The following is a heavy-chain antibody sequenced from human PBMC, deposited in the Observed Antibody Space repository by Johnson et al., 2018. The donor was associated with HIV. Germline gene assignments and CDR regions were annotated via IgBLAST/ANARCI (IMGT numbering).Heavy chain of an antibody. D-gene: IGHD2-15*01. CDR1: GFTFSSYA. V-gene: IGHV3-30*04. Sequence: QVQLVESGGGVVQPGRSLRLSCAASGFTFSSYAMHWVRQAPGKGLEWVAVISYDGSNKYYADSVKGRFTISRDNSKNTLYLQMNSLRAEDTAVYYCARACSAAHCYSAQAFDIWGQGTMVTVSS. CDR2: ISYDGSNK. J-gene: IGHJ3*02. CDR3: ARACSAAHCYSAQAFDI.